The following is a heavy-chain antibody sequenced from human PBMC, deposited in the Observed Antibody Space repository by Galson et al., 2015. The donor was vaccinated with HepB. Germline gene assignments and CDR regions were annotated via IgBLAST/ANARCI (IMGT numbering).Heavy chain of an antibody. Sequence: SLRLSCAASGFTFSSYSMNWVRQAPGKGLEWVSSISDSSSNIYYADSLKGRVTISRDNAKNSLYLQMNSLRAEDTAVYYCARHGSGSATDAFDIWGQGTMVTVSS. J-gene: IGHJ3*02. V-gene: IGHV3-21*01. CDR3: ARHGSGSATDAFDI. D-gene: IGHD3-10*01. CDR2: ISDSSSNI. CDR1: GFTFSSYS.